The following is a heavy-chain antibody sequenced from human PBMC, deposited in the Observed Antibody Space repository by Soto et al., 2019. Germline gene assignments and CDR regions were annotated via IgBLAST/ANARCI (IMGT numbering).Heavy chain of an antibody. V-gene: IGHV4-34*01. J-gene: IGHJ3*02. CDR1: GGSFSGYY. Sequence: SETLSLTCAVYGGSFSGYYWSWIRQPPGKGLEWIGEINHSGSTNYNPSLKSRVTISVDTSKNQFSLKLSSVTAADTAVYYCAQGATVTTHDAFDIWGQGTMATVSS. CDR3: AQGATVTTHDAFDI. CDR2: INHSGST. D-gene: IGHD4-17*01.